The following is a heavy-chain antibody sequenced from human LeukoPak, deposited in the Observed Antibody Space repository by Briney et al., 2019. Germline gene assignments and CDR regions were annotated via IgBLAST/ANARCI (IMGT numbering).Heavy chain of an antibody. CDR3: ARIVMVRGVILPNWFDP. J-gene: IGHJ5*02. CDR1: GGSISSSSYY. Sequence: SETLSLTCTVSGGSISSSSYYWGWIRQPPGKGLEWIGSIYYSGSTYYNPSLKSRVTISVDTSKNQFSLKLSSVTAADTAVYYCARIVMVRGVILPNWFDPWGQGTLVTVSS. V-gene: IGHV4-39*01. CDR2: IYYSGST. D-gene: IGHD3-10*01.